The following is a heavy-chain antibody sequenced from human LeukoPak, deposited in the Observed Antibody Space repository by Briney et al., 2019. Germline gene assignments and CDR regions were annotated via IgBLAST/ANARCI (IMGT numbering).Heavy chain of an antibody. CDR2: VLFDGANE. CDR3: AKDRYGSGANYFDY. J-gene: IGHJ4*02. Sequence: GGSLRLSCAASGFSFSSYAMHWVRQAPGKGLEWVAFVLFDGANEQYTDSVKGRFSISRDNSNNTLYLQMSSLTAEDTAVYYCAKDRYGSGANYFDYWGQGTLVTVSS. V-gene: IGHV3-30*18. CDR1: GFSFSSYA. D-gene: IGHD3-10*01.